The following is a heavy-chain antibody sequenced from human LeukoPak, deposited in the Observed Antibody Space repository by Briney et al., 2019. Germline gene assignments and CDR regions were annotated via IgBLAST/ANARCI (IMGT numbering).Heavy chain of an antibody. D-gene: IGHD5-18*01. CDR3: ARGDSYGYLTANYFDY. Sequence: SETLTLTCAVYGESFKVYYWSWIRQPPGKGLECIGEINHSGSTNYNPSLKSRVTISVDTSKNQFSLKLSSVTAADTAVYYCARGDSYGYLTANYFDYWGQGTLVTVSS. CDR2: INHSGST. J-gene: IGHJ4*02. CDR1: GESFKVYY. V-gene: IGHV4-34*01.